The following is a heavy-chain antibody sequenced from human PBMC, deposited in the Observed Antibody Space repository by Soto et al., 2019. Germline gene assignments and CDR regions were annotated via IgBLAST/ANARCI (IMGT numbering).Heavy chain of an antibody. J-gene: IGHJ4*02. V-gene: IGHV4-59*01. Sequence: PSETLSLTCTVSGGSISSYYWSWIRQPPGKGLEWIGYIYYSGRTNYNPSLKSRVTISVDTSKNQFSLKLSSVTAADTAVYYCAREATIAARLDSWGQGTLVTVSS. CDR3: AREATIAARLDS. CDR2: IYYSGRT. CDR1: GGSISSYY. D-gene: IGHD6-6*01.